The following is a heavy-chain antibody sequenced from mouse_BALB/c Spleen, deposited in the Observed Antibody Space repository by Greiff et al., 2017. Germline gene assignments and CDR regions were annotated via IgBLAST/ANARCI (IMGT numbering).Heavy chain of an antibody. J-gene: IGHJ4*01. D-gene: IGHD2-2*01. CDR1: GFSFTSYG. CDR2: IWAGGST. Sequence: VQRVESGPGLVAPSQSLSITCTVSGFSFTSYGVHWVRQPPGKGLEWLGVIWAGGSTNYNSALMSRLSISKDNSKSQVFLKMNSLQTDDTAMYYCARGREMGDDGNAMDYWGQGTSVTVSS. V-gene: IGHV2-9*02. CDR3: ARGREMGDDGNAMDY.